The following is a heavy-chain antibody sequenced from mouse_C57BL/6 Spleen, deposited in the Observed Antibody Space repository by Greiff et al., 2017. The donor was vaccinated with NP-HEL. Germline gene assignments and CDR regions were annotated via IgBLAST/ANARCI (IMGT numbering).Heavy chain of an antibody. D-gene: IGHD1-1*01. CDR3: AKKTYYGSSYGYAMDY. Sequence: QVQLKESGPGLVQPSQSLSITCTVSGFSLTSYGVHWVRQSPGKGLEWLGVIWRGGSTDYNAAFMSRLSITKDNSKSQVFFKMNSLQADDTAIYYCAKKTYYGSSYGYAMDYWGQGTSVTVSS. V-gene: IGHV2-5*01. J-gene: IGHJ4*01. CDR2: IWRGGST. CDR1: GFSLTSYG.